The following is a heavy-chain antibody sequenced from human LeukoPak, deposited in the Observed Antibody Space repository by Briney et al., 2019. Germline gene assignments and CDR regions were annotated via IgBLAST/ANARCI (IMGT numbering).Heavy chain of an antibody. CDR3: ARVRVYYYMDV. CDR1: GFTLSSYA. Sequence: GGSLRLSCAASGFTLSSYAMSWVRQAPGKGLEWVSDISGSGGSTYYADSVKGRFTISRDNSKNTLYLQMNSLRAEDTAVYYCARVRVYYYMDVWGKGTTVTVSS. V-gene: IGHV3-23*01. J-gene: IGHJ6*03. CDR2: ISGSGGST.